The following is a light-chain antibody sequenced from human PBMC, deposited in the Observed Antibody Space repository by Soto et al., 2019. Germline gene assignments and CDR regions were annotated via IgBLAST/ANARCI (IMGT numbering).Light chain of an antibody. Sequence: DIQMTQSPSSLSASVGDRVTITCRASQSINSYLNWYQQKPGKAPNLLIYAASSLQSGVPSRFSGSGSGTDFTLTISSLQPEDFATYYCQQGYSTPPTFDQGTKVEIK. CDR3: QQGYSTPPT. V-gene: IGKV1-39*01. CDR2: AAS. J-gene: IGKJ1*01. CDR1: QSINSY.